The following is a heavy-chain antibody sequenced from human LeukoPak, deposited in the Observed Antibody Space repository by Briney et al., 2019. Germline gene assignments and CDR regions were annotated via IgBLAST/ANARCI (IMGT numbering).Heavy chain of an antibody. V-gene: IGHV3-23*01. CDR3: AKFRLGYCSSSTCLVFDY. CDR2: ISGSGAST. Sequence: PGGSLRLSRAASAFTFSNDAMSWVRQAPGKGLEWVSAISGSGASTYYADSVKGRFTISRDNSKNTLYLQMNSLRAEDTGVYYCAKFRLGYCSSSTCLVFDYWGQGTLVTVSS. CDR1: AFTFSNDA. J-gene: IGHJ4*02. D-gene: IGHD2-2*01.